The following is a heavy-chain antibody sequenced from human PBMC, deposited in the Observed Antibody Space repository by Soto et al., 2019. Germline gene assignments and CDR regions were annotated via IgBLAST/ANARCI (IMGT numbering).Heavy chain of an antibody. D-gene: IGHD6-6*01. CDR2: IYHSGST. V-gene: IGHV4-30-2*01. CDR1: VGSISSGGYS. J-gene: IGHJ4*02. CDR3: DRAIAARGFDY. Sequence: SQTLSLTCAVAVGSISSGGYSWGWIRQPPGKGLEWIGYIYHSGSTYYNPSLKSRVTISVDRSKNQFSLKLSSVTAADTAVYYCDRAIAARGFDYWGQGTLVTVSS.